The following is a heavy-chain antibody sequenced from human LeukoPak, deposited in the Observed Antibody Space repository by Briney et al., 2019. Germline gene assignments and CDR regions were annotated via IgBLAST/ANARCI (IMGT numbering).Heavy chain of an antibody. V-gene: IGHV3-23*01. Sequence: GALRLSCAASGFTFSSYAMSWVRQAPGKGLEWVSAISGSGGSTYYADSVGGRFTISRDNSKNTLYLQMNSLGAEDTAVYYCAKVGRITMIVVVLYYFDYWGQGTLVTVSS. J-gene: IGHJ4*02. CDR3: AKVGRITMIVVVLYYFDY. CDR2: ISGSGGST. CDR1: GFTFSSYA. D-gene: IGHD3-22*01.